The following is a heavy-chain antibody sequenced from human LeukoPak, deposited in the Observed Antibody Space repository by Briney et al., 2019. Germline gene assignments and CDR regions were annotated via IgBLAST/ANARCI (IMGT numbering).Heavy chain of an antibody. CDR1: GDSVSSNSAP. CDR2: TYYKSKWYN. Sequence: SQTLSLTCAISGDSVSSNSAPWTWIRQSPSRGLGWLGRTYYKSKWYNDYAVSVKSRITINSDTSKNQSSLQLNSVTPEDTAVYYCARVSSPWSPRDAFDIWGQGTMVTVSS. D-gene: IGHD1-26*01. CDR3: ARVSSPWSPRDAFDI. J-gene: IGHJ3*02. V-gene: IGHV6-1*01.